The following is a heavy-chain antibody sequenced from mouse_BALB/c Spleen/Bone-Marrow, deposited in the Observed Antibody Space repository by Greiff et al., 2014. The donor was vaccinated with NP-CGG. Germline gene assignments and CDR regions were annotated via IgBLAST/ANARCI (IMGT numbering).Heavy chain of an antibody. Sequence: QVQLQQSGAELMKPGASVKISCQATGYTFNSYWIEWVKQRPGHGLEWIGEILPGSGITNYNEKFKVKATFNADTSSNTAYMQLSSLTSEDSAVYYCARSPYWGQGTLVTVSA. CDR1: GYTFNSYW. V-gene: IGHV1-9*01. CDR2: ILPGSGIT. CDR3: ARSPY. J-gene: IGHJ3*01.